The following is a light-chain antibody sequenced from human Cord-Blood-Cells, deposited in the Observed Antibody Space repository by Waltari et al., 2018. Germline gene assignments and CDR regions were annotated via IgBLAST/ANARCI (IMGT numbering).Light chain of an antibody. J-gene: IGKJ3*01. CDR2: GAS. CDR1: QSVSSN. V-gene: IGKV3-15*01. CDR3: QQYNNLFT. Sequence: EIVMTQSPATLSVSPGERATLPCRASQSVSSNLAWYQQKPGQAPRLLIYGASTRATGIPARFSGSGSGTEFTLTISSLQSEDFAVYYCQQYNNLFTFGPGTKVDIK.